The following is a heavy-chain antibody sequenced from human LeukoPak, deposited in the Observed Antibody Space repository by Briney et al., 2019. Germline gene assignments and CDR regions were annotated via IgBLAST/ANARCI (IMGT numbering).Heavy chain of an antibody. V-gene: IGHV4-30-2*01. CDR2: IYHSGST. Sequence: SETLSLTCAVSGGSISSGGYSWSWLRQPPGKGLEWIGYIYHSGSTYYNPSLKSRVTISVDRSKNQFSLKLSSVTAADTAVYYCARTSIAARRANAFDIWGQGTMVTVSS. CDR1: GGSISSGGYS. D-gene: IGHD6-6*01. J-gene: IGHJ3*02. CDR3: ARTSIAARRANAFDI.